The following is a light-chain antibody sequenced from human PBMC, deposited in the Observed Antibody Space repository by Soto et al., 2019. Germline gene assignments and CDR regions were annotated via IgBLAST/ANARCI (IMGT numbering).Light chain of an antibody. V-gene: IGKV1-8*01. CDR3: QQYDTYSRT. Sequence: AIRMTQSPSSFSASTGDRVTITCRASQGISSYLAWYQQKPGKAPKLLIYDASSLQSGVPSRFTGRGSGTEFTLTISSLQPDDFATYYCQQYDTYSRTFGQGTKVDIK. J-gene: IGKJ1*01. CDR2: DAS. CDR1: QGISSY.